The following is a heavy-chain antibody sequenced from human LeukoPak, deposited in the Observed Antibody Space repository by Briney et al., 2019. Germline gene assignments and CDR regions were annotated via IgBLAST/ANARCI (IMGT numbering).Heavy chain of an antibody. J-gene: IGHJ6*02. D-gene: IGHD3-9*01. Sequence: GASVKVSCKASGYTFTSYAMHWVRQAPGQRLEWMGWINAGNGNTKYSQKFQGRVTITRDTSASTAYMELSSLRSEDTAVYYCASTLRYFDWFDYYGMDVWGQGTTVTVSS. CDR2: INAGNGNT. V-gene: IGHV1-3*01. CDR3: ASTLRYFDWFDYYGMDV. CDR1: GYTFTSYA.